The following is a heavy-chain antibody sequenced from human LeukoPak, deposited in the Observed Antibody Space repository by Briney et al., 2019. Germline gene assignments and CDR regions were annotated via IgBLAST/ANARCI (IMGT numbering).Heavy chain of an antibody. J-gene: IGHJ4*02. D-gene: IGHD2-21*01. V-gene: IGHV3-23*01. CDR1: EFTFSSYV. CDR3: AKGGRNCGGDCYYDF. CDR2: IGGSGDTT. Sequence: GSLRLSCAASEFTFSSYVMKWVRQAPGKGLEWVSAIGGSGDTTYYADSVKGRFTIFRDNSKNSLYLEMNSLRAEDTALYYCAKGGRNCGGDCYYDFWGQGTLVTVSS.